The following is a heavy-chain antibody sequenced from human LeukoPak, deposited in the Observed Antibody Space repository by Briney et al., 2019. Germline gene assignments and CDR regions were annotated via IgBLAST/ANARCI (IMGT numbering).Heavy chain of an antibody. J-gene: IGHJ4*02. CDR3: ASDSGYIVATYYFDY. Sequence: GASVKVSCKASGYTFTGYYMHWVRQAPGQGHEWMGWINPNSGGTNYAQKFQGRVTMTRDTSISTAYMELSRLRSDDTAVYYCASDSGYIVATYYFDYWGQGTLVTVSS. D-gene: IGHD5-12*01. CDR2: INPNSGGT. V-gene: IGHV1-2*02. CDR1: GYTFTGYY.